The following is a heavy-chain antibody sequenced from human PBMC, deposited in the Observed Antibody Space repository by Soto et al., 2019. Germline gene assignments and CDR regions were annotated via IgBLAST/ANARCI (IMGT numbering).Heavy chain of an antibody. V-gene: IGHV4-34*01. CDR2: INHSGST. Sequence: QVQLQQWGAGLLKPSETLSLTCAVYGGSFSGYCWTWIRQPPGTGLEWIGEINHSGSTNYNPSLKSRVTISVDTSKNQFSLKLTSVTAAVTAVYYCARDKITGLSDYWGQGTLVTVSS. J-gene: IGHJ4*02. D-gene: IGHD2-8*02. CDR1: GGSFSGYC. CDR3: ARDKITGLSDY.